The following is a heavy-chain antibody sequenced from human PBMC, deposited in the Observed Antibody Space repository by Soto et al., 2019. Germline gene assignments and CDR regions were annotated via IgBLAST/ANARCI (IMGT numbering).Heavy chain of an antibody. CDR2: ISGSGGST. CDR3: AKDDAWYNWNYVGPNYFDY. Sequence: GGSLRLSCAASGFTFSSYAMSWVRQAPGKGLEWVSAISGSGGSTYYADSVKGRFTISRDNSKNTLYLQMNSLRAEDTAVYYCAKDDAWYNWNYVGPNYFDYWGQGTLVTVSS. D-gene: IGHD1-7*01. V-gene: IGHV3-23*01. CDR1: GFTFSSYA. J-gene: IGHJ4*02.